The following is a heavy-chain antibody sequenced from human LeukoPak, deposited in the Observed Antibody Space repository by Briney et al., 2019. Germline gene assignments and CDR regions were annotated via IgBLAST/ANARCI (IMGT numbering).Heavy chain of an antibody. CDR2: IGGSGGSP. V-gene: IGHV3-23*01. CDR1: GFTFSNYA. Sequence: GGSLRLSCVASGFTFSNYAMSWVRQAPGKGLEWVSGIGGSGGSPYYADPVKGRFTISRDNSKNTLYLQMNSLRAEDTAVYYCAKVTSGGSCYQSDYWGQGTLVTVSS. D-gene: IGHD2-15*01. CDR3: AKVTSGGSCYQSDY. J-gene: IGHJ4*02.